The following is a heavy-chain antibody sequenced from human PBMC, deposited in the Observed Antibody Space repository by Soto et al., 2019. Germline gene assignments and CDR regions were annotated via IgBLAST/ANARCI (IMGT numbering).Heavy chain of an antibody. CDR2: VNPIVSMS. CDR3: AASYGAGYLAFDY. V-gene: IGHV1-69*02. J-gene: IGHJ4*02. D-gene: IGHD3-10*01. CDR1: GDTFSFYT. Sequence: QVQLVQSGAEVKKPGSSVKVSCKASGDTFSFYTINWVRQAPGLGLEWMGRVNPIVSMSNYAQKSQGRVTINTDKFTSTAYMKPSSLRAEGTAIYYCAASYGAGYLAFDYWDQGALVTVCS.